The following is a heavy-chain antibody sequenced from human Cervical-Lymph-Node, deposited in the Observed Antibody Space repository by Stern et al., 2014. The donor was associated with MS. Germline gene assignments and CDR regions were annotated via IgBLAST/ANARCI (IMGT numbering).Heavy chain of an antibody. CDR3: ASSYCSSTSCYYYYGMAV. J-gene: IGHJ6*02. CDR1: GYTFTSYY. V-gene: IGHV1-46*01. D-gene: IGHD2-2*01. CDR2: INPSGGST. Sequence: QVQLVQSGAEVKKPGASVKVSCKASGYTFTSYYMPWVRQAPGQGLEWMGIINPSGGSTSYAQKFQGRVTMTRDTSTSTVYMELSSLRSEDTAVYYCASSYCSSTSCYYYYGMAVWGQGTTVTVSS.